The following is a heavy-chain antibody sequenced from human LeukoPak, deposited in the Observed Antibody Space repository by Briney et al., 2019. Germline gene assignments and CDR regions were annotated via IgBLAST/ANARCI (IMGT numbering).Heavy chain of an antibody. J-gene: IGHJ4*02. V-gene: IGHV3-21*01. CDR1: GFTFSSYS. CDR2: ISSSSSYI. CDR3: ARSESSSSPYFDY. Sequence: GGSLRLSCAASGFTFSSYSMNWVRQAPGKGLEWVSSISSSSSYIYYADSVKGRFTISRDNAKNSLYLQMNSLRAEDTAVYYCARSESSSSPYFDYWGQGTLVAVSS. D-gene: IGHD6-6*01.